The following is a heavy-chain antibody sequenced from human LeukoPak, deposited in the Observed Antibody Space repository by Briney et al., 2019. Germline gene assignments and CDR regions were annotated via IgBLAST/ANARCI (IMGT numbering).Heavy chain of an antibody. V-gene: IGHV4-59*08. CDR3: ARHVYGEGMVV. D-gene: IGHD4-17*01. CDR2: IHSSKDT. J-gene: IGHJ6*04. CDR1: GGSLNGYY. Sequence: PSETLSLTCTVSGGSLNGYYWGWIRQPPGKGLEGIGYIHSSKDTAHNASLKSRLTISLDTSKNQFSLTLSSVTAADTAVYYCARHVYGEGMVVWGKGTTVTVSS.